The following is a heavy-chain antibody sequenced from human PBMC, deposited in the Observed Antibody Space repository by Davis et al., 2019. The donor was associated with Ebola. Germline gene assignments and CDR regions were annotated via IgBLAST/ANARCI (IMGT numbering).Heavy chain of an antibody. J-gene: IGHJ4*02. Sequence: ASVKVSCKASGYTFTSYGISWVRQAPGQGLEWMGWISAYNGNTNYAQKLQGRVTMTTDTSTSTAYMELRSLRSDDTAVYYCARDWYYDSSVAFDYWGQGTLVTVSS. V-gene: IGHV1-18*01. D-gene: IGHD3-22*01. CDR1: GYTFTSYG. CDR3: ARDWYYDSSVAFDY. CDR2: ISAYNGNT.